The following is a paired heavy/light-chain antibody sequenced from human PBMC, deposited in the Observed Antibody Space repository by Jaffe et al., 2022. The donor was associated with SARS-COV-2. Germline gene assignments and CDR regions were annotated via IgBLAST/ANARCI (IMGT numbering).Light chain of an antibody. CDR1: QSVGSN. V-gene: IGKV3-15*01. J-gene: IGKJ1*01. CDR3: QQYDNWPPWT. Sequence: EIVMTQSPATLSVSPGERATLSCRASQSVGSNLAWYQQKPGQAPRLLIYDAFTRSAGIPARFSGSGSGTEFTLTISSLQPEDFAVYYCQQYDNWPPWTFGQGTKVEV. CDR2: DAF.
Heavy chain of an antibody. Sequence: EVQLLESGGGLVQPGGSLRLSCAASGFTFSNYAMFWVRQAPGKGLESVSAISGGGTATYYADSVKGRFTISRDNSKNTLFLQMNSLRAEDTAVYYCAKERIHDGPYFSDYWGQGILVTVSS. V-gene: IGHV3-23*01. CDR3: AKERIHDGPYFSDY. CDR2: ISGGGTAT. J-gene: IGHJ4*02. CDR1: GFTFSNYA. D-gene: IGHD2-15*01.